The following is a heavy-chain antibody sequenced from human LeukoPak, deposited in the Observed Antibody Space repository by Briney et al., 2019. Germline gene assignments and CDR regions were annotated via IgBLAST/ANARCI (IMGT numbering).Heavy chain of an antibody. CDR3: AKGGYDCSSTSCYADY. Sequence: GGSLRLSCAASGFTFSSYAMSWVRQAPGKGLEWVSAISGSGGSTYYADSVKGRFTISRDNSKNTLYLQMNSLRAEDTAVYYCAKGGYDCSSTSCYADYWGQGTLVTVSS. CDR2: ISGSGGST. CDR1: GFTFSSYA. J-gene: IGHJ4*02. V-gene: IGHV3-23*01. D-gene: IGHD2-2*01.